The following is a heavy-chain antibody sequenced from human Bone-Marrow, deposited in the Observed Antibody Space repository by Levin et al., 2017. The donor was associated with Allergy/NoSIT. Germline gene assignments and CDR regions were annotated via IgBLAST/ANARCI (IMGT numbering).Heavy chain of an antibody. Sequence: SQTLSLTCAVSGGSISSGGYSWSWIRQPPGKGLEWIGYIYHSGSTYYNPSLKSRVTISMDRSKNHFSLNLTSVPAADTAVYFCAKALWFGAYFDYWGQGTLVTVSS. CDR2: IYHSGST. V-gene: IGHV4-30-2*01. CDR3: AKALWFGAYFDY. D-gene: IGHD3-10*01. J-gene: IGHJ4*02. CDR1: GGSISSGGYS.